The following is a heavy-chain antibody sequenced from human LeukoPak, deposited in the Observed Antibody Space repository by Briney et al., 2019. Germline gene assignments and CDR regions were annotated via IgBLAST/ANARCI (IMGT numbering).Heavy chain of an antibody. J-gene: IGHJ5*02. D-gene: IGHD3-10*01. CDR2: INHSGST. V-gene: IGHV4-34*01. CDR3: ARDHNQYYYGSGVSGGWFDP. Sequence: PSETLSLTCAVYGGSFSGYYWSWIRQPPGKGLEWIGEINHSGSTNYTPSLKSRVTISVDTSKNQFSLKLSSVTAADTAVYYCARDHNQYYYGSGVSGGWFDPWGQGTLVTVSS. CDR1: GGSFSGYY.